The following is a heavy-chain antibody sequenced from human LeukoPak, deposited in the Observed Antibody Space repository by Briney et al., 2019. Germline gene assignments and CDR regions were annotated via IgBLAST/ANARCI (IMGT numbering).Heavy chain of an antibody. CDR2: MNPNSGNT. CDR1: GYTFRSYD. Sequence: ASVKVSCKASGYTFRSYDINWVRQAPGQGLEWLGWMNPNSGNTGYAPKFQGRVTMTRVTSINTAYMELTSPRSEDTAVYFCVRGDLPTTVLNDPFNIWGQGTMVTVSS. CDR3: VRGDLPTTVLNDPFNI. V-gene: IGHV1-8*01. D-gene: IGHD4-11*01. J-gene: IGHJ3*02.